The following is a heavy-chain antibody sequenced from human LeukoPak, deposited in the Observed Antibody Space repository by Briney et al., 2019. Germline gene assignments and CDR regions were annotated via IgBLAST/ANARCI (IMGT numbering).Heavy chain of an antibody. J-gene: IGHJ4*02. CDR3: AKGVYGGSSAGFYFDY. CDR1: GLTFSSSG. CDR2: IRYDETNK. V-gene: IGHV3-30*02. D-gene: IGHD1-26*01. Sequence: GGSLRLSCAASGLTFSSSGMHWVRQAPGKGLEWVAFIRYDETNKHHADSVKGRFTISRDNSKNTLYLQMNSLRSEDTAVYYCAKGVYGGSSAGFYFDYWGQGALVTVSS.